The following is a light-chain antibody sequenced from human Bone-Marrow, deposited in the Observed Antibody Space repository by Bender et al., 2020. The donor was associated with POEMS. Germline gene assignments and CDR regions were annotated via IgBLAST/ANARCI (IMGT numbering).Light chain of an antibody. CDR1: YSDVGGYDL. CDR2: EVS. J-gene: IGLJ2*01. V-gene: IGLV2-14*02. Sequence: QSALTQPASVSGSPGQSITVSCTGTYSDVGGYDLVSWYQQHPGKAPRLIISEVSKRPSGVSNRFSGSKSGNTASLTVSGLQAEDEADYYCSSYAGSNNWRVFGGGTKLTVL. CDR3: SSYAGSNNWRV.